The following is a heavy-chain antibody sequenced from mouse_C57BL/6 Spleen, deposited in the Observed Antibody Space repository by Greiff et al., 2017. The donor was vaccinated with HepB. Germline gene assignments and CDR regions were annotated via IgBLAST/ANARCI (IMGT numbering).Heavy chain of an antibody. CDR2: IKPDSSTI. CDR3: ARPLTGTRAMDY. CDR1: GFAFSRYW. J-gene: IGHJ4*01. Sequence: EVKLLQSGGGLVQPGGSLKLSCAASGFAFSRYWMSWVRRPPGKGLEWIGEIKPDSSTINYAPSLKDKFIISRDNAKNTQYLQMSKVRSEDTALYYCARPLTGTRAMDYWGQGTSVTVSS. D-gene: IGHD4-1*01. V-gene: IGHV4-1*01.